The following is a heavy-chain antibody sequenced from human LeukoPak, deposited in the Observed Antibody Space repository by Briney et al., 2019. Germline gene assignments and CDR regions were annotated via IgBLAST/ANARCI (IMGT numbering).Heavy chain of an antibody. CDR1: GFTFNSYS. Sequence: GGSLRLSCAASGFTFNSYSMNWVRQAPGKGLEWVSGITGNGATTYYADSVKGRFTISRDNSRNTVYLQMNSLRAEDTAVYYCANDLGWIQLNLGRGQGTLVTVSS. CDR2: ITGNGATT. V-gene: IGHV3-23*01. J-gene: IGHJ4*02. CDR3: ANDLGWIQLNLG. D-gene: IGHD5-18*01.